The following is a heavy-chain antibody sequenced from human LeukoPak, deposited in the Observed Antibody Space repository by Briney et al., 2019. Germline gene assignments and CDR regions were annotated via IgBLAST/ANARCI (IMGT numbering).Heavy chain of an antibody. Sequence: SETLPLTCAVYGGSFSGYYWSWIRQPPGKGLEWIGETNHSGSTNYNPSLKSRVTISVDTSKNQFSLKLSSVTAADTAVYYCARGVITMMQFDPWGQGTLVTVSS. CDR2: TNHSGST. V-gene: IGHV4-34*01. D-gene: IGHD3-22*01. CDR1: GGSFSGYY. J-gene: IGHJ5*02. CDR3: ARGVITMMQFDP.